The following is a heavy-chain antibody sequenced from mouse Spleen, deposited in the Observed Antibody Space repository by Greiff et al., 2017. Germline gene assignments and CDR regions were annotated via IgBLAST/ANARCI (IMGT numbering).Heavy chain of an antibody. D-gene: IGHD4-1*01. Sequence: VQLKESEGGLVQPGSSMKLSCTASGFTFSDYYMAWVRQVPEKGLEWVANINYDGSSTYYLDSLKSRFIISRDNAKNILYLQMSSLKSEDTATYYCARDRTGYWYFDVWGAGTTVTVSS. CDR1: GFTFSDYY. CDR2: INYDGSST. V-gene: IGHV5-16*01. J-gene: IGHJ1*01. CDR3: ARDRTGYWYFDV.